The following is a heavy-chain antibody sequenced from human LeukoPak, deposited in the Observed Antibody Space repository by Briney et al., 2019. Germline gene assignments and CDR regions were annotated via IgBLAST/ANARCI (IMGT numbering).Heavy chain of an antibody. J-gene: IGHJ4*02. D-gene: IGHD3-9*01. CDR1: GFTFSSYG. V-gene: IGHV3-30*18. Sequence: GRSLRLSCAASGFTFSSYGMHWVRQAPGKGLEWVAVISYDGSNKYYADSVKGRFTISRDNSKNTLHLQMNSLRAEDTAVYYCAKEKINYDILTGGDYWGQGTLVTVSS. CDR2: ISYDGSNK. CDR3: AKEKINYDILTGGDY.